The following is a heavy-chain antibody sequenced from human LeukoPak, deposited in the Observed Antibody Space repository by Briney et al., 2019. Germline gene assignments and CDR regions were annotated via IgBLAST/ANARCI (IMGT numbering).Heavy chain of an antibody. CDR1: GFTFSSYA. CDR2: ISGSGGST. CDR3: AKVPPRGKYYGDYFYYFDY. D-gene: IGHD4-17*01. J-gene: IGHJ4*02. Sequence: GGSLRLSCAASGFTFSSYAMSWVRQAPGKGLEWVSAISGSGGSTYYADSVKGRFTISRDNSKNTLYLQMNSLRAEDTAVYYCAKVPPRGKYYGDYFYYFDYWGQGTLVTVSS. V-gene: IGHV3-23*01.